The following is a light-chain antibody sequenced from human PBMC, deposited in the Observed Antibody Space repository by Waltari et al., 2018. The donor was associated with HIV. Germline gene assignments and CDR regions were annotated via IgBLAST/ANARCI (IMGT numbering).Light chain of an antibody. CDR3: LLSYSGARI. Sequence: QAVVTQEPSLPVSPGGTVTLTCGSSTGAVTSGNSPYCFQQKPVQAPRTLIFDTSNKHSWTPARFSGSRRGGKAALTLSGAQPEDEAEYYCLLSYSGARIFGGGTKLTVL. CDR1: TGAVTSGNS. J-gene: IGLJ2*01. CDR2: DTS. V-gene: IGLV7-46*01.